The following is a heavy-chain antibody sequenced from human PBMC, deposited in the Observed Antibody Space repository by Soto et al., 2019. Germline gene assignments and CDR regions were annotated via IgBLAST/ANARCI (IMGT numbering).Heavy chain of an antibody. CDR1: GFTFSSYG. V-gene: IGHV3-30*18. D-gene: IGHD3-3*01. J-gene: IGHJ6*02. CDR3: AKGFRFLEGYYYYGMDV. Sequence: QVQLVESGGGVVQPGRSLRLSCAASGFTFSSYGMHWVRQAPGKGLEWVAVISYDGSNKYYADSVKGRFTISRDNSKNTLYLQMNSLRAEDTAVYYCAKGFRFLEGYYYYGMDVWGQGTTVTVSS. CDR2: ISYDGSNK.